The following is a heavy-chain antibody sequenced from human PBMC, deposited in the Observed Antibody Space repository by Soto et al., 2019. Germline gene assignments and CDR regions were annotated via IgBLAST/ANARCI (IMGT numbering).Heavy chain of an antibody. D-gene: IGHD5-18*01. CDR3: ARELYSYGNILDY. CDR2: IYYSGST. J-gene: IGHJ4*02. Sequence: SETLSLTCTVSGGSISSGGYYWSWIRQHPGKGLEWIGYIYYSGSTYYNPSLKSRVTISVDTSKNQFSLKLSSVTAADTAVYYCARELYSYGNILDYWGQGTLVTVS. CDR1: GGSISSGGYY. V-gene: IGHV4-31*03.